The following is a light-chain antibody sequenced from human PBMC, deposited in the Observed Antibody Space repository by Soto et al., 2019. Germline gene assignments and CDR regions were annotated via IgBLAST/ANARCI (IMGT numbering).Light chain of an antibody. CDR1: QSLLHSNGYNY. CDR2: LGS. Sequence: DIVMTQSPLSLPVTPGEPASISCRSSQSLLHSNGYNYLDWYLQKPGQSPQLLIYLGSDRASGVPDRFSGSGSGTDFTLKISRVXAEXVGVYXXMXXLQTPWTXXQGTKVEIK. CDR3: MXXLQTPWT. V-gene: IGKV2-28*01. J-gene: IGKJ1*01.